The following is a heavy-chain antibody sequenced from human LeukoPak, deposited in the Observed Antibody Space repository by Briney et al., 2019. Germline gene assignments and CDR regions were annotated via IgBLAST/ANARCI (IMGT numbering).Heavy chain of an antibody. CDR3: ARDSRDYGGPNNDY. J-gene: IGHJ4*02. V-gene: IGHV7-4-1*02. CDR1: GYTFTNYA. D-gene: IGHD4-23*01. CDR2: INTNTGNP. Sequence: ASVKVSCKASGYTFTNYAMNWVRQAPGQGLEWMGWINTNTGNPTYAQGFTGRFVFSLETSVSTAYLQISSLKAEDTAVYYCARDSRDYGGPNNDYWGQGTLVTVSS.